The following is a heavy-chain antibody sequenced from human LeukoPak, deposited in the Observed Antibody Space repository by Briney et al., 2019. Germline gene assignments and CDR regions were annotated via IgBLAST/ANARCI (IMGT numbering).Heavy chain of an antibody. J-gene: IGHJ6*03. D-gene: IGHD1-7*01. V-gene: IGHV1-2*02. CDR3: ARAEYVSNWNYGNYYYYYYMDV. CDR1: GYTFTGYY. Sequence: ASVKVSCKASGYTFTGYYTHWVRQPPGQWLEWMGWINPNIGGTNYAQKFQGRVTMTRDTSISTAYMELSRLRSDDTAVYHCARAEYVSNWNYGNYYYYYYMDVWGKGTTVTVSS. CDR2: INPNIGGT.